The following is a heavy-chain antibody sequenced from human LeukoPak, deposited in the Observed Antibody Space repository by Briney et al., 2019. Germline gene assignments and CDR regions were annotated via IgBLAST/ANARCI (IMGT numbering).Heavy chain of an antibody. D-gene: IGHD3-22*01. Sequence: PSETLSLTCAVYGGSFSGYYWSWIRQPPGKGLEWIGEINHSGSTNYNPSLKSRVTISVDTSKNQFSLKLSSVTAADTAVYYCARDLPYSSGFFDYWGQGTLVTVSS. J-gene: IGHJ4*02. V-gene: IGHV4-34*01. CDR2: INHSGST. CDR3: ARDLPYSSGFFDY. CDR1: GGSFSGYY.